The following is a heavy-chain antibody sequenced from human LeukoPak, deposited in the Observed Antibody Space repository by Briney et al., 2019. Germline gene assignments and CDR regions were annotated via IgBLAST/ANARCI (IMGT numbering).Heavy chain of an antibody. CDR2: ISAYNGNT. CDR3: ASGVLVRGSVAGYFQH. CDR1: GYTLTSYG. D-gene: IGHD2/OR15-2a*01. J-gene: IGHJ1*01. V-gene: IGHV1-18*01. Sequence: ASVTVSCKASGYTLTSYGISWVRQAPGQGLEWMGWISAYNGNTNYAQKLQGRVTMTTDTSTSTAYMELRSLRSDDTAVYYCASGVLVRGSVAGYFQHWGQGTLVTVSS.